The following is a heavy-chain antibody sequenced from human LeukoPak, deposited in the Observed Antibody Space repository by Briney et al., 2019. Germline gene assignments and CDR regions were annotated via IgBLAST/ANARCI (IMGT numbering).Heavy chain of an antibody. V-gene: IGHV3-7*03. CDR1: GFTFSSYW. CDR3: TRAHGRITRDAYLDY. J-gene: IGHJ4*02. CDR2: INKDGGEK. Sequence: GGSLRLSCAASGFTFSSYWMSWVRQAPGKGLEWVANINKDGGEKYYVDSVKGRFTISRDNAKNSLYLQMNSLRAEDTAMYYCTRAHGRITRDAYLDYWGQGTLVTVSS. D-gene: IGHD3-10*01.